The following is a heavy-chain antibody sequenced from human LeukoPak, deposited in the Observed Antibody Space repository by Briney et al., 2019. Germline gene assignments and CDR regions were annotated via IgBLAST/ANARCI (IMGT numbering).Heavy chain of an antibody. V-gene: IGHV1-24*01. CDR3: ARDSTFDY. J-gene: IGHJ4*02. CDR1: GYTLTELA. CDR2: FDREDGET. Sequence: ASVKVSCKVSGYTLTELAMHWVRQAPGQELEWMGGFDREDGETIYAQKFQSRVNMTEDTSTDKAYMELSSLRSEDTAVYYCARDSTFDYWGQGTLVTVSS.